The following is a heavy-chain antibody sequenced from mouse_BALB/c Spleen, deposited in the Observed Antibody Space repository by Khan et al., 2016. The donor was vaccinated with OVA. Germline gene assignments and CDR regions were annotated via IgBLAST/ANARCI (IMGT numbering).Heavy chain of an antibody. J-gene: IGHJ2*01. CDR1: GFAFSSYD. Sequence: VQLKESGGGLVKPGGSLKLSCAASGFAFSSYDMSWVRQTPEKRLEWVAFISTGGNKTYYPDSVKGRFTISRDNAKNTLYLQMSSLKSEDTAMYYCTRPHYYGSNYYFDYWGQGTPLTVSS. V-gene: IGHV5-12-1*01. CDR2: ISTGGNKT. CDR3: TRPHYYGSNYYFDY. D-gene: IGHD1-1*01.